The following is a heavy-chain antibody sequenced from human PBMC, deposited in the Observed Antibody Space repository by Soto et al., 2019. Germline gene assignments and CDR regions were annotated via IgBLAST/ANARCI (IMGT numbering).Heavy chain of an antibody. V-gene: IGHV1-69*06. CDR3: ARCHFDKSGPGYRAF. Sequence: QVRLVQSEAEVKKPGSSVKVSCKASGGTFTSDATAWVRQARGQGLEWMGGVIPIFGKPSYTQKFQGRVTITADKSTSTVDMELSSLKSEDTAVYYCARCHFDKSGPGYRAFWGQGTLSTVS. CDR1: GGTFTSDA. J-gene: IGHJ4*02. CDR2: VIPIFGKP. D-gene: IGHD3-9*01.